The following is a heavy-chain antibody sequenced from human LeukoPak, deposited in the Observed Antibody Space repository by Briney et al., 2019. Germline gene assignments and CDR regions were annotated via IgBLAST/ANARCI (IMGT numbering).Heavy chain of an antibody. CDR1: GFTFSCYG. V-gene: IGHV3-30*19. CDR2: ISYDGSNK. CDR3: ARDLSTSGSYL. D-gene: IGHD1-26*01. J-gene: IGHJ5*02. Sequence: GGSLRLSCAASGFTFSCYGMPWVRQAPGKGLEWVAVISYDGSNKYYADSVKGRFTISRDNSKNTLYLQMNSLRAEDTAVYYCARDLSTSGSYLWGQGTLVTVSS.